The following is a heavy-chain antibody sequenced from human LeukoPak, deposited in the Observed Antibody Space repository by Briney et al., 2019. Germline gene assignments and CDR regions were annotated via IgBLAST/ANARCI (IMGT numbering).Heavy chain of an antibody. J-gene: IGHJ4*02. V-gene: IGHV3-21*01. CDR3: ASNVVMVYGYNDC. CDR2: ISSSSSYI. D-gene: IGHD2-8*02. CDR1: GFTFSSYS. Sequence: GGSLRLSCAASGFTFSSYSMNWVRQPPGKGLEWVSSISSSSSYIYYADSVKGRFTISRDNAKNSPYLQINSLRGEDTAVYYCASNVVMVYGYNDCWGQGTLVTVSS.